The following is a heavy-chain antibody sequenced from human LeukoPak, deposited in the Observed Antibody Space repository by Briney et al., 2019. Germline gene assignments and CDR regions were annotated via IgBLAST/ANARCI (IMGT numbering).Heavy chain of an antibody. D-gene: IGHD3-16*01. CDR2: INHNGNVN. CDR1: GFTFSSYW. CDR3: ARGGGLDA. V-gene: IGHV3-7*03. J-gene: IGHJ6*02. Sequence: PGGSLRLSCAASGFTFSSYWMNWARQAPGKGLEWVASINHNGNVNYYVDSVKGRFTISRDNAKNSLYLQMSNLRAEGTAVYFCARGGGLDAWGQGATVTVSS.